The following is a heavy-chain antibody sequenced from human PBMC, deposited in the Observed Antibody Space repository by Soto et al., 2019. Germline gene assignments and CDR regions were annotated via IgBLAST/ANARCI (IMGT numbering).Heavy chain of an antibody. J-gene: IGHJ6*02. CDR1: GGTVSHYP. D-gene: IGHD5-12*01. V-gene: IGHV1-69*13. CDR3: ARWLNGLDV. Sequence: SVKVSCKSSGGTVSHYPINWVRQAPGQGLEWMGGIVPVFNTATYAQKFQDRVTFSADASTRTAYMELSSLRSDDTAVYYCARWLNGLDVWGQGTTVTVSS. CDR2: IVPVFNTA.